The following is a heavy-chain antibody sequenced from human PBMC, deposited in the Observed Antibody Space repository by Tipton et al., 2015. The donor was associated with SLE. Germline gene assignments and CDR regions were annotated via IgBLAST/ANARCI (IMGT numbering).Heavy chain of an antibody. V-gene: IGHV4-61*02. D-gene: IGHD5-12*01. Sequence: TLSLTCTVSGGSISSGSYYWSWIRQPAGKGLEYIGRIYTSGSTNYNPSLKSRVSISIDTSKNQFSLKLSSVTAADTAVYYCAREIEYSGFDCYFDYWGQGTLVTVSS. CDR2: IYTSGST. J-gene: IGHJ4*02. CDR3: AREIEYSGFDCYFDY. CDR1: GGSISSGSYY.